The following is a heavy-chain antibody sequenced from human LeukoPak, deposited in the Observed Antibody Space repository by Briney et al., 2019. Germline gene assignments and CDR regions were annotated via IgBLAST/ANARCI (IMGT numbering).Heavy chain of an antibody. CDR1: GFTFSSYA. V-gene: IGHV3-23*01. CDR2: ISGSGGST. CDR3: AKDPSGSYYGGDY. Sequence: GGSLRLSCAASGFTFSSYAMNWVRQAPGKGLEWVSAISGSGGSTYYADSVKGRFTISRDNSKNTLYLQMNSLRAEDTAVYYCAKDPSGSYYGGDYWGQGTLVTVSS. D-gene: IGHD1-26*01. J-gene: IGHJ4*02.